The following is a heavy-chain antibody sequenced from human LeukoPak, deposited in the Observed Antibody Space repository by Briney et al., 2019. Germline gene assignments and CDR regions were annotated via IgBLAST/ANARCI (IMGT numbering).Heavy chain of an antibody. CDR1: GYTFSGYY. V-gene: IGHV1-2*02. CDR3: ARDPILHYDSSGYYYVDY. D-gene: IGHD3-22*01. Sequence: ASVKVSCKGSGYTFSGYYMHWMRQAPGQGLEWMGWINPNSGGTNYAQKFQGRVTMTRDTSISTAYMELSRLRSDDTAVYYCARDPILHYDSSGYYYVDYWGQGTLVTVSS. J-gene: IGHJ4*02. CDR2: INPNSGGT.